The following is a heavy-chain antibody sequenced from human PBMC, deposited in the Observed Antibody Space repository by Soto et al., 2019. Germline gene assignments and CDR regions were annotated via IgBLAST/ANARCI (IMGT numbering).Heavy chain of an antibody. D-gene: IGHD2-15*01. CDR1: GYTFINFF. J-gene: IGHJ3*02. CDR2: INPSGGAT. CDR3: ARSHCSGGSCHLVAFDI. V-gene: IGHV1-46*01. Sequence: QVQLMQSGAEVQKPGASVKISRKASGYTFINFFIHWVRQAPGQGLEWVGIINPSGGATTYPQKFQGRVTMTRDTSTSTVYMDVSSLRFDDTAVYYCARSHCSGGSCHLVAFDIWGQGTMVTVSS.